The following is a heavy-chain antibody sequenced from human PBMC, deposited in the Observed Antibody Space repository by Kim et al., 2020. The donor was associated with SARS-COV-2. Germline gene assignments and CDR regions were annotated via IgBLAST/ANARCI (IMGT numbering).Heavy chain of an antibody. V-gene: IGHV4-39*07. CDR1: GGSISSSSYY. CDR2: IYYSGST. Sequence: SETLSLTCTVSGGSISSSSYYWGWIRQPPGKGLEWIGSIYYSGSTYYNPSLKSRVTISVDTSKNQFSLKLSSVTAADTAVYYCARVDWNDGRDAFDIWGQGTMVTVSS. D-gene: IGHD1-1*01. CDR3: ARVDWNDGRDAFDI. J-gene: IGHJ3*02.